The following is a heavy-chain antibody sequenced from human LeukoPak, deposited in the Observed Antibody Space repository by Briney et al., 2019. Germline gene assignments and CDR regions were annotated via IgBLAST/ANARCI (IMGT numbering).Heavy chain of an antibody. Sequence: PGGSLRLSCAASGFTLSTYYLTWVRQAPGKGLEWVANIRQDGSERYYVDSVKGRFTISRDNAKNSLYLQMNSLRAEDTAVYYCARDSGWGQGTLVTVSS. V-gene: IGHV3-7*01. J-gene: IGHJ4*02. CDR2: IRQDGSER. CDR1: GFTLSTYY. D-gene: IGHD3-10*01. CDR3: ARDSG.